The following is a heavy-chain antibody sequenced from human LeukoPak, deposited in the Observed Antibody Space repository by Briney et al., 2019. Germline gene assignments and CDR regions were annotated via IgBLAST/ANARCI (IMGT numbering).Heavy chain of an antibody. D-gene: IGHD3-10*01. J-gene: IGHJ6*02. CDR2: ISGSGGST. V-gene: IGHV3-23*01. CDR1: GFTFSSYA. Sequence: PGGSLRLSCAASGFTFSSYAMSWVRQAPGKGLEWVSAISGSGGSTYYADSVKGRFTISRDNSKNTLYLQMNSLRAEDTAMYYCARPQITMVRGVIGINYYYYGMDVWGQGTTVTVSS. CDR3: ARPQITMVRGVIGINYYYYGMDV.